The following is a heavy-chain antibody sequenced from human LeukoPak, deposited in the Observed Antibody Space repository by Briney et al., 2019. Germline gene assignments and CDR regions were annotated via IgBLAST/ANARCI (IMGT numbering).Heavy chain of an antibody. D-gene: IGHD6-19*01. J-gene: IGHJ6*03. CDR3: ARRAVDNSYYYYMDV. Sequence: ASVKVSCKASGYTFTSYDINWVRQATGQGLEWMGWMNPNSGNTGYAQKFQGRVTMTRNTSISTAYMEVSSLRYEDTAVYYCARRAVDNSYYYYMDVWGKGTTVTVSS. CDR2: MNPNSGNT. CDR1: GYTFTSYD. V-gene: IGHV1-8*01.